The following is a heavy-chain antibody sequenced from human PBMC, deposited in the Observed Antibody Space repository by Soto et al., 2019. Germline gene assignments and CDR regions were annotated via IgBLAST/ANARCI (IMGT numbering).Heavy chain of an antibody. V-gene: IGHV3-23*01. CDR2: ISDSGGRT. D-gene: IGHD3-10*01. J-gene: IGHJ4*02. CDR3: AKFHGSGTYYNFPDY. Sequence: GFLRLSCAASGFTFNTYAMSWVRQAPGKGLEWVSTISDSGGRTYYTASVKGRFTISRDNSKNTLYLLMNSLSAEDTALYYCAKFHGSGTYYNFPDYWGQGTLVTVSS. CDR1: GFTFNTYA.